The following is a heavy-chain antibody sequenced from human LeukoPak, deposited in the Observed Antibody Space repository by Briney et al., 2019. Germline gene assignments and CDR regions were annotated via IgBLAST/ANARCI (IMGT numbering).Heavy chain of an antibody. J-gene: IGHJ4*02. CDR2: IYYSGST. V-gene: IGHV4-59*13. CDR3: ARVTPIGVDY. CDR1: GGSISSYY. D-gene: IGHD4-23*01. Sequence: PSETLSLTCTVSGGSISSYYWSWIRQPPGKGLEWIGYIYYSGSTNYNPSLKSRVTMSVDTSKNQFSLKLSSVTAADTAVYYCARVTPIGVDYWGQGTLVTVSS.